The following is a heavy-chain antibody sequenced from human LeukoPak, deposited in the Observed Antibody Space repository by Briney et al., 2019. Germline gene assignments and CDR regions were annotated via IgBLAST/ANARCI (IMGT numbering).Heavy chain of an antibody. CDR3: ASPKYGDYEYFQH. CDR1: GGSISSGGYY. V-gene: IGHV4-30-2*01. Sequence: PSETLSLTCTVSGGSISSGGYYWSWIRQPPGKGLEWIGYIYHSGSTYYNPSLKSRVTISVDRSKNQFSLKLSSVTAADTAVYYCASPKYGDYEYFQHWGQGTLVTVSS. CDR2: IYHSGST. D-gene: IGHD4-17*01. J-gene: IGHJ1*01.